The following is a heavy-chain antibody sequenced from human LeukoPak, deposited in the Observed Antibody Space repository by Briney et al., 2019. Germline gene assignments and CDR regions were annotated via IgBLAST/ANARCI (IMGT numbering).Heavy chain of an antibody. J-gene: IGHJ6*02. D-gene: IGHD5-12*01. CDR1: GFTFSSYA. CDR2: ISGSGGST. V-gene: IGHV3-23*01. CDR3: AKDRRGYSGYDSAYYHYGMDV. Sequence: QPGGSLRLSCAASGFTFSSYAMCWVRQAPGKGLEWVSTISGSGGSTYYADSVKGRFTISRDNSKNTLYLQMNSLRAEDTAVYYCAKDRRGYSGYDSAYYHYGMDVWGQGTTVTVSS.